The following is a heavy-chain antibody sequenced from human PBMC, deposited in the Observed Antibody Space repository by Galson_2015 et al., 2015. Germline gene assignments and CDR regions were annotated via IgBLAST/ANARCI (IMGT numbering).Heavy chain of an antibody. Sequence: SVKVSCKASGYTFTSFDINWVRQASGQGLEWMGWMNPNSGNTGYAQKFQGRVTMTRNPSISTAYMELSSLRSEDTAVYYCARAYCSGGTCYGFDFWGQGSQVTVSS. CDR2: MNPNSGNT. CDR1: GYTFTSFD. D-gene: IGHD2-15*01. J-gene: IGHJ4*02. V-gene: IGHV1-8*01. CDR3: ARAYCSGGTCYGFDF.